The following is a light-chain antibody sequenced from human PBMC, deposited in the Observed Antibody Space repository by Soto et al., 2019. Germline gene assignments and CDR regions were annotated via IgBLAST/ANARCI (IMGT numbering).Light chain of an antibody. J-gene: IGLJ2*01. V-gene: IGLV1-44*01. CDR2: DTS. CDR1: YSNIGIND. CDR3: AAWDDSLNGPA. Sequence: QSVLSHPPSACWTPGHRVAVSCSGTYSNIGINDVHWYRQLSGTAPQILIYDTSQRATGVPDRFSGSRSGTSASLVISGLQTEDEDDYHCAAWDDSLNGPAFGGGTK.